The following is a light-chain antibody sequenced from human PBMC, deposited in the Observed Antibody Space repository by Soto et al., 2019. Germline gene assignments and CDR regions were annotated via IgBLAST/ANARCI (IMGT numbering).Light chain of an antibody. CDR3: EQHVNSVYI. Sequence: ESVLTQSPGTLSLSPGERATLSCRASQTIIGNYLAWYQQKPGQAPRLLTYGASNRATGVPDRFSGSYSGTDFSLTITRLEPEDFAVYYCEQHVNSVYIFGQGTRLEIK. J-gene: IGKJ2*01. V-gene: IGKV3-20*01. CDR1: QTIIGNY. CDR2: GAS.